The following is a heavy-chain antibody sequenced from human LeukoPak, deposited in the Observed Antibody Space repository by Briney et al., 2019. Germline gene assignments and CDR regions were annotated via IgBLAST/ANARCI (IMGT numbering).Heavy chain of an antibody. CDR3: AKDNFRRYFDHLGAFDI. D-gene: IGHD3-9*01. CDR2: ISWNSVTI. Sequence: GGSLRLSCAASGFTFDDYAVHWVRQRPGKGLEWVSGISWNSVTIGYADSVKGRFTISRDNAKNSLYLQMNSLRAADTALYYCAKDNFRRYFDHLGAFDIWGQGTTVTVFS. CDR1: GFTFDDYA. V-gene: IGHV3-9*01. J-gene: IGHJ3*02.